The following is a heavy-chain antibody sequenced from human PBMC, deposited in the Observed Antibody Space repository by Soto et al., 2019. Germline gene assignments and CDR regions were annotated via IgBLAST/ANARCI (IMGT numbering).Heavy chain of an antibody. CDR2: VHHSWGS. CDR3: ARQGFGPLHGLVDV. D-gene: IGHD3-10*01. V-gene: IGHV4-59*08. Sequence: QVQLQESGPGLVKPSETQSLSCTVSGGSINSYYWSWIRQSPGKRMEWIGYVHHSWGSSYNPSLQSRVAISLDTSKSQFSLNVTSVTATDTAVYYCARQGFGPLHGLVDVWGQGTTVTVSS. CDR1: GGSINSYY. J-gene: IGHJ6*02.